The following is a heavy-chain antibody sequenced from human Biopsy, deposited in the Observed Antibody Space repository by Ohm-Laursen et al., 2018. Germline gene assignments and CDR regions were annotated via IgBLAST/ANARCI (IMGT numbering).Heavy chain of an antibody. V-gene: IGHV1-2*02. D-gene: IGHD3-3*01. CDR3: ARELGDFWGGRQFDF. J-gene: IGHJ5*01. CDR1: GGTFSSSA. CDR2: IDPKSGGT. Sequence: ASVKVSCKASGGTFSSSAITWVRQAPGQGLEWMGWIDPKSGGTNYAQKFQGRVTMTRDTSISTTYMELRRLTSDDTAVFYCARELGDFWGGRQFDFWGQGTLVTVSS.